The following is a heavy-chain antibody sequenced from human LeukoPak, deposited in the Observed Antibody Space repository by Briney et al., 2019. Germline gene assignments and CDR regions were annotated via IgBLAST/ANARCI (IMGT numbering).Heavy chain of an antibody. CDR3: AGGGDYVWFDP. D-gene: IGHD4-17*01. CDR1: GGSFSGYY. V-gene: IGHV4-34*01. J-gene: IGHJ5*02. Sequence: SETLSLTCAVYGGSFSGYYWSWIRQPPGKGLEWSGEINHTGSTNYNPSLKSRVTISVDTSKNQFSLKLSSVTAADTAVYYCAGGGDYVWFDPWGQGTLVTVSS. CDR2: INHTGST.